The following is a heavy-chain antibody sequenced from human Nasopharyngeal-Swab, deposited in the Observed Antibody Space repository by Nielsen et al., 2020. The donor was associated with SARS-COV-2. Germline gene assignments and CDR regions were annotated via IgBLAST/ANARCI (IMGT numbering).Heavy chain of an antibody. V-gene: IGHV1-18*01. CDR1: GYIFSTFG. D-gene: IGHD6-6*01. CDR3: ATYSSSSNFDY. Sequence: ASVKVSCKASGYIFSTFGITWVRQAPGQGLEWMGWISAYNGNTNYAQKLQGRVTMTTDTSTSTAYMELRSLRSDDTAVYYCATYSSSSNFDYWGQGTLVTVSS. J-gene: IGHJ4*02. CDR2: ISAYNGNT.